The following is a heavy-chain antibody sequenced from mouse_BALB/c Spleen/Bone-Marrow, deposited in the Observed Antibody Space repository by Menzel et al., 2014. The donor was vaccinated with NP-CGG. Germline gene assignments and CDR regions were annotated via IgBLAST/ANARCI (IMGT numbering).Heavy chain of an antibody. J-gene: IGHJ3*01. CDR2: IDPANGNT. CDR3: ASYYYGRAWFAY. CDR1: GFNIKDTY. V-gene: IGHV14-3*02. Sequence: VQLQQSGAELVKPGASVKLSCTASGFNIKDTYMHWVKQRPEQGLEWIGRIDPANGNTKYDPKLQGKATITADTSSNTAYLQLSSLTSEDTAVYYCASYYYGRAWFAYWGQGTLVTVSA. D-gene: IGHD1-1*01.